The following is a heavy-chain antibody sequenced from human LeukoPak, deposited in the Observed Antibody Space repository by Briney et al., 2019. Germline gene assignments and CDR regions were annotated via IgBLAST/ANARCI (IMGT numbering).Heavy chain of an antibody. CDR2: ISSSSSTI. J-gene: IGHJ4*02. CDR1: GFTFSSYS. Sequence: GGSLRLSCAASGFTFSSYSMNWVRQAPGKGLEWVSYISSSSSTIYYADSVKGRFTISRDNAKNSLYQQMNSLRAEDTAVYYCAREGPNYDYVWGSYRPFDYWGQGTLVTVSS. CDR3: AREGPNYDYVWGSYRPFDY. V-gene: IGHV3-48*01. D-gene: IGHD3-16*02.